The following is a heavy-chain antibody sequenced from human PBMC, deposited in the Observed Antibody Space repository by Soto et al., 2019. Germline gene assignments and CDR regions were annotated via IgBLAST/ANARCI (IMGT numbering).Heavy chain of an antibody. Sequence: EVQLLESGGGLVQPGGSLRLSCAASGFTFSSYAMSWVRQAPGKGLEWVSAISGSGGSTYYADSVKGRFTISRDKSKNTLYLQMNSLRAEDTAVYYCAKNGGVLRFLEWLLSWGQGTLVTVSS. CDR2: ISGSGGST. CDR1: GFTFSSYA. J-gene: IGHJ5*02. D-gene: IGHD3-3*01. V-gene: IGHV3-23*01. CDR3: AKNGGVLRFLEWLLS.